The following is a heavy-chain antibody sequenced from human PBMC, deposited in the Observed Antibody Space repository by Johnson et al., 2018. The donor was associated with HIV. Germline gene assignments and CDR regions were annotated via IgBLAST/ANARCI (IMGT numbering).Heavy chain of an antibody. CDR3: ARDFFDSTTYPRRGQADAFDI. CDR1: GFTFTSYW. D-gene: IGHD2/OR15-2a*01. J-gene: IGHJ3*02. CDR2: INQDGSEK. V-gene: IGHV3-7*05. Sequence: VQLVESGGGLVQPGGSLRLSCAASGFTFTSYWMSWVRQAPGKGLEWVANINQDGSEKYFVDSVKGRFTISRDNAKNSLFLQMNSLRAEDTAVYYCARDFFDSTTYPRRGQADAFDIWGQGTMVTVS.